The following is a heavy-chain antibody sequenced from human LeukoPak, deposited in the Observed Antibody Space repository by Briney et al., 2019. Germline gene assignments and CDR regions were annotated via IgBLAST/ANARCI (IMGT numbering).Heavy chain of an antibody. J-gene: IGHJ3*02. V-gene: IGHV4-61*02. CDR1: GGSISSGSYY. Sequence: SETLSLTCTVSGGSISSGSYYWSWIRQPAGKGLEWIGRIYTSGSTNYNPSLKSRVTISVDTSKNQFSLKLSSVTAADTAVYYCARYPRYDFWSGYPTEGDAFDIWGQGTMVTVSS. CDR3: ARYPRYDFWSGYPTEGDAFDI. CDR2: IYTSGST. D-gene: IGHD3-3*01.